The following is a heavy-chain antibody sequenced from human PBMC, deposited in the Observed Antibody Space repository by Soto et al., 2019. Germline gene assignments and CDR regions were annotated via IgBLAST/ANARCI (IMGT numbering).Heavy chain of an antibody. D-gene: IGHD3-10*01. CDR1: GDSLTNYY. V-gene: IGHV4-59*08. J-gene: IGHJ6*02. CDR3: ARHGFGPLNGLVDV. CDR2: IMYSGYS. Sequence: QVQLQESGPGLVKPSETLSLTCTVSGDSLTNYYCSWFRQPPGKGLEWIGYIMYSGYSAYNLSLKRRVTMYMDTYTSQFYLMRESVTATDTAVYYCARHGFGPLNGLVDVWGQGTTVIVSS.